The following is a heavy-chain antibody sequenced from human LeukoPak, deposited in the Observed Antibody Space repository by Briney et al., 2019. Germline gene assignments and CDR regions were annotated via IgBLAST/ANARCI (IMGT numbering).Heavy chain of an antibody. Sequence: SETLSLTCAVYGGSFSGYYWSWIRQPPGKGLEWIGEINHSGSTNYNPSLKSRVTISVDTSKNQFFLKLSSVTAADTAVYYCAMAQYYFDYWGQGTLVTVSS. CDR1: GGSFSGYY. CDR3: AMAQYYFDY. CDR2: INHSGST. V-gene: IGHV4-34*01. J-gene: IGHJ4*02.